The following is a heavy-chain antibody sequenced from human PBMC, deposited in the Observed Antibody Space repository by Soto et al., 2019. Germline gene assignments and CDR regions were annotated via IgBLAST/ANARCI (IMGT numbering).Heavy chain of an antibody. V-gene: IGHV3-48*01. CDR2: ISSSSSTI. Sequence: GGSLRLSCAASGFTFSTYSMNWVRQAPGKGLEWVSYISSSSSTIFYTDSVKGRFTISRDNSMNTVNLQMNSLRAEDTAVYYCAKAGYYASSTYLEIDHWGQGTLVTLSS. CDR1: GFTFSTYS. CDR3: AKAGYYASSTYLEIDH. J-gene: IGHJ4*02. D-gene: IGHD3-3*01.